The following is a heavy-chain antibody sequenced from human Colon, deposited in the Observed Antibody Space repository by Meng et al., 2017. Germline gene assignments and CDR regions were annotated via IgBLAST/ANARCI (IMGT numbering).Heavy chain of an antibody. Sequence: HVQRQLSRPVLVKPSHTLSPTCAISGDSVSSNSAAWNWIRQSPSRGLEWLGRTYYRSKYYNDYALSVKSRITINPDTSKNQFSLQLNSVTPEDTAIYYCARDWGDVRGGFDFWGQGTLVTVSS. CDR3: ARDWGDVRGGFDF. CDR2: TYYRSKYYN. V-gene: IGHV6-1*01. CDR1: GDSVSSNSAA. J-gene: IGHJ4*02. D-gene: IGHD3-10*02.